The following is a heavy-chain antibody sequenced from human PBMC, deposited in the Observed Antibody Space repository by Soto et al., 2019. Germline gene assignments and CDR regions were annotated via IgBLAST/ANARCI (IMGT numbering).Heavy chain of an antibody. CDR3: AGVRGGWGSYFDY. V-gene: IGHV3-53*01. CDR1: GITVSSNY. Sequence: GGSLRLSCAASGITVSSNYMSWVRQAPGKGLEWVSVIYTDGSTYYADSVKGRFTISRDNSKNTLYLQMNSLRAEDTAVYYCAGVRGGWGSYFDYWGQGTLVTVSS. J-gene: IGHJ4*02. CDR2: IYTDGST. D-gene: IGHD3-16*01.